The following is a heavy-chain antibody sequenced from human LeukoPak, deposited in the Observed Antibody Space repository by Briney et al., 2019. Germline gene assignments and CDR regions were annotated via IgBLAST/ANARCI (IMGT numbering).Heavy chain of an antibody. Sequence: SETLSLTCNVSGGSISGFYWSWIRQPPGKGPEWIGYIYYSGSTAYNPSLKSRVTMSVDTSENRFSLKLTSVTAADTAVYYCARCGYNSGWYNFDYWGQGTLVTVSS. V-gene: IGHV4-59*08. D-gene: IGHD6-19*01. CDR2: IYYSGST. CDR3: ARCGYNSGWYNFDY. CDR1: GGSISGFY. J-gene: IGHJ4*02.